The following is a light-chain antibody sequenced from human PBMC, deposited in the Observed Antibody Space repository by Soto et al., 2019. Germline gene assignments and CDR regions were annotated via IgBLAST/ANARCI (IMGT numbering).Light chain of an antibody. CDR3: QRYGSSPT. Sequence: EIVMTQSPATLSVSPGERATLSCRASQTISSDYLAWYHQKPGQAPRLLIFGAATRAADIPDRFSGSGSGTDFTLTISRLEPEDFAVYYCQRYGSSPTFGQGTKVDIK. CDR2: GAA. J-gene: IGKJ1*01. CDR1: QTISSDY. V-gene: IGKV3-20*01.